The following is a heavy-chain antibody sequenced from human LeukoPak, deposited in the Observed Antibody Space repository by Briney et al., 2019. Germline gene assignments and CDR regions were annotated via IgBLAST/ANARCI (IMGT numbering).Heavy chain of an antibody. J-gene: IGHJ4*02. CDR3: ARVLPSSGKPHFDY. V-gene: IGHV1-3*01. D-gene: IGHD3-22*01. CDR2: INAGNGNT. Sequence: GSSVKVSCKASGGTFSSYAISWVRQAPGQRLEWMGWINAGNGNTKYSQKFQGRVTITRDTSASTAYMELSSLRSEDTAVYYCARVLPSSGKPHFDYWGQGTLVTVSS. CDR1: GGTFSSYA.